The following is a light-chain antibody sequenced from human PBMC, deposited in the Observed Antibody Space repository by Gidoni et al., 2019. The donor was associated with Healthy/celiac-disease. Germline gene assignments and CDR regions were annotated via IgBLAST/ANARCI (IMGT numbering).Light chain of an antibody. Sequence: QSALTQTASVSGSPGQSNTISCTGTSSDVGGYNYVSWYQQHPGKAPKLMIYEVSNRPSGVSNRFSGSKSGNTASLTISGLQAEDEADYYCSSYTSSSTRVFGTGTKVTV. CDR3: SSYTSSSTRV. J-gene: IGLJ1*01. CDR1: SSDVGGYNY. CDR2: EVS. V-gene: IGLV2-14*01.